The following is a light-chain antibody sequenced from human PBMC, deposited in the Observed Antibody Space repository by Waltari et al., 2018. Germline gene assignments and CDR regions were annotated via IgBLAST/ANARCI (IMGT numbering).Light chain of an antibody. CDR3: QTWGAGFQI. CDR2: LNRDGSH. J-gene: IGLJ2*01. V-gene: IGLV4-69*01. Sequence: QLVLTQSPSASASLGDSVKLTCTLSSGHSSYSSYSIAWQQQQPGKGPRFLMKLNRDGSHKRGDGIPDRFSGSSSGAERYLTISSLQSADEADYYCQTWGAGFQIFGGGTKLAVL. CDR1: SGHSSYSSYS.